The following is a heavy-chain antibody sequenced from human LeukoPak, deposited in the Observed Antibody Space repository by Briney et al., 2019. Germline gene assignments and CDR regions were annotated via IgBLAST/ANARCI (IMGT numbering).Heavy chain of an antibody. CDR1: GGSISSGGYY. J-gene: IGHJ5*02. D-gene: IGHD2-2*01. CDR2: ISYSGST. CDR3: ASGGKGYCSSASCYSWFDP. Sequence: SETLSLTCTVSGGSISSGGYYWSWLRQHPGKGLEWIGYISYSGSTYYNPSLKSRVTISVDTSKNQFSLKLNSVTAADTAVYYYASGGKGYCSSASCYSWFDPWGQGTLVTVSS. V-gene: IGHV4-31*03.